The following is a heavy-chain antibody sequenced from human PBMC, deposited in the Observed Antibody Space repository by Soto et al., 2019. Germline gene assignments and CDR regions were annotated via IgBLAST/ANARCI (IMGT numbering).Heavy chain of an antibody. CDR3: AREPVAAAYYYYGIDV. Sequence: QVQLVESGGGVVQPGRSLRLSCAASGFTFSSYGMHWVRQAPGKGLEWVAVIWYDGSNKYYADSVKGRFTISRDNSKNTLYLQMDSLRAEDTAVYYSAREPVAAAYYYYGIDVWGQGTTVTVSS. CDR1: GFTFSSYG. CDR2: IWYDGSNK. D-gene: IGHD6-13*01. V-gene: IGHV3-33*01. J-gene: IGHJ6*02.